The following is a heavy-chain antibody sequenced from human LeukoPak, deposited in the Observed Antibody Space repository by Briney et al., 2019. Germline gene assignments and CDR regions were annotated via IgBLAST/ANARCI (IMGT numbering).Heavy chain of an antibody. CDR2: IYYSGST. CDR3: ARDGGSDSSGYHY. V-gene: IGHV4-30-4*08. J-gene: IGHJ4*02. D-gene: IGHD3-22*01. CDR1: GGSISSGDYY. Sequence: SETLSLTXTVSGGSISSGDYYWSWIRLPPGKGLDWIGYIYYSGSTYYNPSLKSRVTISVDTSKNQFSLKLSSVTAADTAVYYCARDGGSDSSGYHYWGQGTLVTVSS.